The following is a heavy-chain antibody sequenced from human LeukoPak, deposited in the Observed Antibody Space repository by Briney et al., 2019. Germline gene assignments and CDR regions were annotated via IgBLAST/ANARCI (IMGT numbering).Heavy chain of an antibody. D-gene: IGHD6-13*01. Sequence: SETLSLTCAVSGGSMSSINWWSWVRQPPGKGLEWIGEIYHSGSTNYNPSLKSRVTISVDKSKNQFSLKLSSVPAADTAVYYCARVPMEQQLGDWEGGFSWFDPWGQGTLVTVSS. J-gene: IGHJ5*02. CDR2: IYHSGST. V-gene: IGHV4-4*02. CDR3: ARVPMEQQLGDWEGGFSWFDP. CDR1: GGSMSSINW.